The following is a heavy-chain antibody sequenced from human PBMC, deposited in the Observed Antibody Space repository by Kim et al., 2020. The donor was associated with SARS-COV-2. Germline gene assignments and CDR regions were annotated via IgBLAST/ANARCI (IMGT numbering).Heavy chain of an antibody. V-gene: IGHV3-9*01. CDR1: GFTFGDFA. Sequence: GGSLRLSCAASGFTFGDFAMHWVRQVPGKGLEGVSGLSWNSGVIGNADSVKGRFTISRHNAENSLYLQMNSLRAKDTAFYYCAKDLVSSSRRAFHIWGQGTMVTVSS. D-gene: IGHD6-6*01. CDR2: LSWNSGVI. CDR3: AKDLVSSSRRAFHI. J-gene: IGHJ3*02.